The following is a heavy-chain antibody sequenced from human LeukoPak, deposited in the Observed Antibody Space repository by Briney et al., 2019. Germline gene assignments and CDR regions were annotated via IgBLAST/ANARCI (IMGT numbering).Heavy chain of an antibody. CDR1: GGSFSGYY. D-gene: IGHD3-10*01. CDR3: ARSYGSGSYYKGNWFDP. V-gene: IGHV4-34*01. J-gene: IGHJ5*02. Sequence: SETLSLTCAVYGGSFSGYYWSWIRQPPGKGLEWIGEINHSGSTNYNPSLKSRVTISVDTSKNQFSLKLSSVTAADTAVYYCARSYGSGSYYKGNWFDPWGQVTLVTVSS. CDR2: INHSGST.